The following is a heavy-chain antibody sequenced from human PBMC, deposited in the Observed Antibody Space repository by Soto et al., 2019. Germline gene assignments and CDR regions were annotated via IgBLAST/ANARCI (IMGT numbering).Heavy chain of an antibody. CDR2: ISAYNGNT. Sequence: GASVKVSCKASGYTFTSYGISWVRQAPGQGLEWMGWISAYNGNTNYAQKLQGRVTMTTDTSTSTAYMELRSLRSDDTAVYYGARSDIVVVVAAIDYWGQGTLVTVSS. J-gene: IGHJ4*02. D-gene: IGHD2-15*01. CDR1: GYTFTSYG. CDR3: ARSDIVVVVAAIDY. V-gene: IGHV1-18*01.